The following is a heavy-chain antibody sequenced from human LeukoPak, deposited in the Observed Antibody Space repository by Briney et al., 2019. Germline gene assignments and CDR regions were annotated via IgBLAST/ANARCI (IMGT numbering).Heavy chain of an antibody. J-gene: IGHJ6*02. D-gene: IGHD1-26*01. CDR3: ARGNSGTSYVEYYYGMDV. CDR1: GFTFSNYW. V-gene: IGHV3-53*01. CDR2: IYSGGRT. Sequence: GGSLRLSCAASGFTFSNYWMHWVRQAPGKGLEWVSVIYSGGRTYYADSVKGRFTLSRDNSKNTLYLHMNSLRAEDTAVYYCARGNSGTSYVEYYYGMDVWGQGTTVTVSS.